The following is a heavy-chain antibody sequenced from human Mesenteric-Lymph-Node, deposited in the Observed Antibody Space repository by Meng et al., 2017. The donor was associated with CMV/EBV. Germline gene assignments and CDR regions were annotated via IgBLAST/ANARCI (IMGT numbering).Heavy chain of an antibody. V-gene: IGHV3-7*01. D-gene: IGHD3-10*02. CDR2: INEDGSET. Sequence: GESLKISCPSSRFSFSSYWMTWVRQAPGKGLEWVANINEDGSETFYVDSVKGRFTVSKDNAKNSLYLHMNSLRAEDSGVYYCFMSPGHWGQGTLVTVSS. J-gene: IGHJ4*02. CDR1: RFSFSSYW. CDR3: FMSPGH.